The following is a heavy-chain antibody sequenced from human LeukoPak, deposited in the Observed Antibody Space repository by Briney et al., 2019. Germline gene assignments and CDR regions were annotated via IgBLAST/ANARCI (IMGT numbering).Heavy chain of an antibody. V-gene: IGHV1-18*01. CDR3: ARGLGIASYYYYMDV. D-gene: IGHD6-13*01. J-gene: IGHJ6*03. CDR1: GFTFTSYG. Sequence: ASVKVSCKASGFTFTSYGISWVRQAPGQGLEWMGWISAYNGNTNYAQKLQGRVTMTTDTSTSTAYMELSSLRSEDTAVYYCARGLGIASYYYYMDVWGKGTTVTISS. CDR2: ISAYNGNT.